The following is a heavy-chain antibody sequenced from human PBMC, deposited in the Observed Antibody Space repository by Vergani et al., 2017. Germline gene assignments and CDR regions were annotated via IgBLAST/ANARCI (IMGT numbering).Heavy chain of an antibody. V-gene: IGHV3-21*01. Sequence: EVQLVESGGGLVKPGGSLRLSCAASGFTFSSYSMNWVRQAPGKGLEWVSSISSSSSYIYYAAAVKGRFTISRDNAKNSLYLQMNSLRAEDTAVYYCARDETECSGDAFDIWGQGTMVTVSS. CDR1: GFTFSSYS. D-gene: IGHD2-15*01. CDR2: ISSSSSYI. J-gene: IGHJ3*02. CDR3: ARDETECSGDAFDI.